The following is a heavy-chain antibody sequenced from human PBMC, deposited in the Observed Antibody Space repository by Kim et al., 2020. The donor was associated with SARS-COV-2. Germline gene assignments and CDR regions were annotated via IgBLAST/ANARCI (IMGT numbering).Heavy chain of an antibody. CDR1: GFIFSDHY. D-gene: IGHD4-17*01. CDR2: TRNKANSYTT. J-gene: IGHJ6*02. Sequence: GGSLRLSCAASGFIFSDHYMDWIRQAPGKGLEWVGRTRNKANSYTTEYAASVKGRFTISRDDSKNSLYLQMNSLKTEDTAVYYCARVGTATHYGMDVWGQGTTVIVSS. V-gene: IGHV3-72*01. CDR3: ARVGTATHYGMDV.